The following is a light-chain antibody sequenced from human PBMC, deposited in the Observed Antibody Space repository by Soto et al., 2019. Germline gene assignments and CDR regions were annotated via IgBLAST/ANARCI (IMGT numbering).Light chain of an antibody. CDR1: ISNVGSYNL. J-gene: IGLJ1*01. CDR2: EVS. V-gene: IGLV2-23*02. Sequence: QSALTQPASVSGSPGQSITISCTGSISNVGSYNLVSWYQHHSGKAPKLLIFEVSKRPSGVSNRFSGSKSGNTASLTISGLQAEDEADYYCCSYATTTTYVFGTGTKVTVL. CDR3: CSYATTTTYV.